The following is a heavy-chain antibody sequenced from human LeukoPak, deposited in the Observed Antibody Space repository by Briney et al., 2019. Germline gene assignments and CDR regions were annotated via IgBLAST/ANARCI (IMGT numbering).Heavy chain of an antibody. Sequence: GGSLRLSCAASGFTFSSYGMHWVRQAPGKGLEWVAVIPYDGSNKYYADSVKGRFTISRENSKNRLYLQMNSLRAEDTAVYYWGRGKGWGGGFAPGGRGT. D-gene: IGHD3-16*01. CDR2: IPYDGSNK. J-gene: IGHJ4*02. V-gene: IGHV3-30*19. CDR1: GFTFSSYG. CDR3: GRGKGWGGGFAP.